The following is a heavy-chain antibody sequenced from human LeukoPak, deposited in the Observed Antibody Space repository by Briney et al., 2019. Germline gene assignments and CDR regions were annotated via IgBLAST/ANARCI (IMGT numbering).Heavy chain of an antibody. Sequence: PGGSLRLSCAASGFTFSSYSMNWVRQAPGKGLEWVSSISSSSSSYIYYADSVKGRFTISRDNAKNSLYLQMNSLRAEDTAVYYCARYPAPAAVSYYFDYWGQGTLVTVSS. CDR2: ISSSSSSYI. D-gene: IGHD6-13*01. CDR3: ARYPAPAAVSYYFDY. J-gene: IGHJ4*02. CDR1: GFTFSSYS. V-gene: IGHV3-21*01.